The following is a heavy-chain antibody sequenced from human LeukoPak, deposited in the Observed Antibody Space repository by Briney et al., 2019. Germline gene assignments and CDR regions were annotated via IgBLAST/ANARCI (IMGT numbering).Heavy chain of an antibody. CDR1: GGTFSSYA. D-gene: IGHD2-2*01. J-gene: IGHJ6*03. CDR3: ARGGVVVPAAMWGVYYYYYMDV. CDR2: IIPIFGTA. Sequence: ASVKVSCKASGGTFSSYAISWVRQAPGQGLEWMGGIIPIFGTANYAQKFQGRVTITADKSTSTAYMELSSLRSEDTAVYYCARGGVVVPAAMWGVYYYYYMDVWGKGTTVTVSS. V-gene: IGHV1-69*06.